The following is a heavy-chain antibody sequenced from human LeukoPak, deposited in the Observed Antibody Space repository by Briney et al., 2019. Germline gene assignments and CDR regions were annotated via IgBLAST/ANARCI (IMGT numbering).Heavy chain of an antibody. CDR3: ARGPGGAFDF. CDR1: GFIFSTAW. J-gene: IGHJ3*01. V-gene: IGHV3-48*01. D-gene: IGHD1-1*01. Sequence: GGSLRLSCAGSGFIFSTAWMSWVRQAPGKGLEWVSYISSSSSTIYYADSVKGRFTISRDNAKNSLYLQINTLRAEDTAVYYCARGPGGAFDFWGQGAMVTVSS. CDR2: ISSSSSTI.